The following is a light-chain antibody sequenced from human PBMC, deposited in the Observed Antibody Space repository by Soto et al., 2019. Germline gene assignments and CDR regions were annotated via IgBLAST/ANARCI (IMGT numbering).Light chain of an antibody. J-gene: IGLJ2*01. V-gene: IGLV2-14*03. CDR1: STDVGRYNY. CDR3: NSYSSSSTLVV. CDR2: DVN. Sequence: QSALTQPASVSGSPGQSITISCTGTSTDVGRYNYVSWYQQHPGKAPKLMIYDVNNRPSGVSNRFSGSKSGNTASLTISGLQAEDEADYYCNSYSSSSTLVVFGGGTQLTVL.